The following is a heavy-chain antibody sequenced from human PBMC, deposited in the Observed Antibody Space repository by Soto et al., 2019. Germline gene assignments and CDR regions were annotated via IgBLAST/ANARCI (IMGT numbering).Heavy chain of an antibody. CDR2: IYYSGST. J-gene: IGHJ4*02. CDR3: VRVGGLAARTIDY. Sequence: SETLSLTCTVSGGSISSYYWSWIRQPPGKGLEWIGYIYYSGSTNYNPSLKSRVTISVDTSKNQCSLNLSSMSPADTAVYYCVRVGGLAARTIDYRGPGTLVTLSS. CDR1: GGSISSYY. D-gene: IGHD6-6*01. V-gene: IGHV4-59*01.